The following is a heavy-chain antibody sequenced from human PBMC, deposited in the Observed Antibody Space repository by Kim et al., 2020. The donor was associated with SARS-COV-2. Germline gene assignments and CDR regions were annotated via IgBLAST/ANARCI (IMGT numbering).Heavy chain of an antibody. J-gene: IGHJ1*01. Sequence: GGSLRLSCTTSGFTFTGYAMRWVRQAPGKGLEWVSGIGCNDGTTYYVDSVKGRFSISRDDSKNTLYLQMSTLRADDTAVYYCLKGDGGWNWAYRGQGTLV. D-gene: IGHD1-7*01. CDR2: IGCNDGTT. V-gene: IGHV3-23*01. CDR1: GFTFTGYA. CDR3: LKGDGGWNWAY.